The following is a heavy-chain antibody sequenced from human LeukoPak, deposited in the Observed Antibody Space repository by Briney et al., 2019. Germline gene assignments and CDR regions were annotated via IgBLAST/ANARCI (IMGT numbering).Heavy chain of an antibody. CDR3: ARSKDIRMGSKRGIEMDY. J-gene: IGHJ4*02. CDR1: GGSISHFY. CDR2: ISYTGNT. V-gene: IGHV4-59*01. D-gene: IGHD5-24*01. Sequence: SETLSLTCTVSGGSISHFYWSWIRQPPGKGLEWIGFISYTGNTNYNPSLTSRVTISLGTSENQFSLTLSSVTAADTAVYYCARSKDIRMGSKRGIEMDYWGQGTLVTVSS.